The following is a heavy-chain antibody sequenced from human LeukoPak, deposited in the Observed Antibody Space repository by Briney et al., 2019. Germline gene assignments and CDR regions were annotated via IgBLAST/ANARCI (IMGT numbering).Heavy chain of an antibody. V-gene: IGHV4-39*07. D-gene: IGHD2-15*01. Sequence: SETLSLTCAVSGDSISSTNYYWGWIRQPPGKGLEWIGSIYYSGSTYYNPSLESRVTISVDTSKNQFSLKLSSVTAADTAVYYCARAYSLPWFDPWGQGTLVTVSS. J-gene: IGHJ5*02. CDR1: GDSISSTNYY. CDR3: ARAYSLPWFDP. CDR2: IYYSGST.